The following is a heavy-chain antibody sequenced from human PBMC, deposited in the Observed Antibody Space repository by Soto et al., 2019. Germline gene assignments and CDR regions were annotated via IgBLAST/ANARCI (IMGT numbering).Heavy chain of an antibody. V-gene: IGHV3-30*18. CDR2: ISYDGSNK. CDR3: AKDRHSSSWVVPWFDP. J-gene: IGHJ5*02. Sequence: QVQLVESGGGVVQPGRSLRLSCAASGFTFSSYGMHWVRQAPGKGLEWVAVISYDGSNKYYADSVKGRFTISRDNSKNTLYLQMNSLRAEDTAVYYCAKDRHSSSWVVPWFDPWGQGTLVTVSS. D-gene: IGHD6-13*01. CDR1: GFTFSSYG.